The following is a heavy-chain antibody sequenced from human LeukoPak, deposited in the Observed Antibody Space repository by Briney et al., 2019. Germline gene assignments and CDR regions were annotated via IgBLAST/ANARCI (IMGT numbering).Heavy chain of an antibody. Sequence: ASVKVSCKASGYTFTSYGISWVRQAPGQGLEWMGWISAYNGNTNYAQKLQGRVTMTTDTSTSTAYMELRSLRSDDTAVYYCARAQDLGYCSGGSCYKYYFDYWGQGTLVTVSS. CDR3: ARAQDLGYCSGGSCYKYYFDY. V-gene: IGHV1-18*01. D-gene: IGHD2-15*01. CDR2: ISAYNGNT. CDR1: GYTFTSYG. J-gene: IGHJ4*02.